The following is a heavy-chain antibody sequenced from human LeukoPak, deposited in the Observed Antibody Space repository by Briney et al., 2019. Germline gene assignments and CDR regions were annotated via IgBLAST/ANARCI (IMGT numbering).Heavy chain of an antibody. CDR1: GYTFTSYY. Sequence: ASVKVSCKASGYTFTSYYMHWVRQAPGQGLEWMGIINPSGGSTSYAQKFQGRVTMTRDMSTSTVYMELSSLRSEDTAVYYCARDADGNIAAAGRGDWGQGTLVTVSS. CDR3: ARDADGNIAAAGRGD. D-gene: IGHD6-13*01. V-gene: IGHV1-46*01. CDR2: INPSGGST. J-gene: IGHJ4*02.